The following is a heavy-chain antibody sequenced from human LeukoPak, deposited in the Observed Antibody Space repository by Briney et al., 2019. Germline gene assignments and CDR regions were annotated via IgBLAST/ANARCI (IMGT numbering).Heavy chain of an antibody. D-gene: IGHD4-23*01. CDR3: ARSIYGGNSEVDH. J-gene: IGHJ4*02. CDR2: IYYSGST. V-gene: IGHV4-31*03. Sequence: SETLSLTCTVSGGSISSGGYYWSWIRQHPGKGLEWIGYIYYSGSTCYNPSLKSRVTISVDTSKNQFSLKLSSVTAADTAVYYCARSIYGGNSEVDHWGQGTLVTVSS. CDR1: GGSISSGGYY.